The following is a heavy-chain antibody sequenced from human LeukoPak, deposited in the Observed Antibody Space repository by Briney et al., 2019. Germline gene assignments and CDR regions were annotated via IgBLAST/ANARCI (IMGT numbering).Heavy chain of an antibody. D-gene: IGHD5-12*01. CDR3: ARWGPLVARGRAFDI. V-gene: IGHV4-38-2*02. CDR2: IYHSGST. Sequence: PSETLSLTCTVSGYSISSGYYWGWIRQPPGKGLEWIGSIYHSGSTYYNPSLKSRVTISLDTSRNQFSLKLSSVTAADTVVYYCARWGPLVARGRAFDIWGQGTMVTVSS. CDR1: GYSISSGYY. J-gene: IGHJ3*02.